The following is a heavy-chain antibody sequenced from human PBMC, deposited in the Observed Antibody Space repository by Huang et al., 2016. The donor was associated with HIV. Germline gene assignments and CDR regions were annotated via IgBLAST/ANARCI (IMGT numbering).Heavy chain of an antibody. CDR2: ITSSSGSI. CDR1: GFTFRSYN. Sequence: VHGGGSLRLSCAASGFTFRSYNINWVRQAPGKGLEWVSYITSSSGSIDYADSVKGRFTISIDNAKNSLYLQMNSLRAEDTAVYYCARFGSYYYGSGSYLDAFDIWGQGTMVTVSS. CDR3: ARFGSYYYGSGSYLDAFDI. V-gene: IGHV3-48*01. J-gene: IGHJ3*02. D-gene: IGHD3-10*01.